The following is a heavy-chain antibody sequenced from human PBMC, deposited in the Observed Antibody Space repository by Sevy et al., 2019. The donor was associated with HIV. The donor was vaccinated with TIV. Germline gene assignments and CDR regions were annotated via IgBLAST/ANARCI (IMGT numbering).Heavy chain of an antibody. CDR2: MNPNSGNT. D-gene: IGHD6-13*01. Sequence: ASVKVSCKASGYTFTSYDINWVRQATGQGLEWMGWMNPNSGNTGYAQKLQGRVTMTRNTSISTAYMERSSLRSEDTAVYYCAGTEPGIAAYGMDVWGQGTTVTVSS. V-gene: IGHV1-8*01. CDR1: GYTFTSYD. CDR3: AGTEPGIAAYGMDV. J-gene: IGHJ6*02.